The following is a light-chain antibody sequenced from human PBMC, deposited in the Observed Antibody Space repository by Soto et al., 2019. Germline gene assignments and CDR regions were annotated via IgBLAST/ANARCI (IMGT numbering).Light chain of an antibody. CDR1: QGISRW. V-gene: IGKV1-5*01. Sequence: DIQMTQSPSTLSASLGDRVTITCRASQGISRWLAWYQQRPGKAPKLLIYDASTLHSGVSSRFSGSGSGTEFTLTISSLQPDDFATYYCQQYKSHRRTFGQGTKVDIK. J-gene: IGKJ1*01. CDR2: DAS. CDR3: QQYKSHRRT.